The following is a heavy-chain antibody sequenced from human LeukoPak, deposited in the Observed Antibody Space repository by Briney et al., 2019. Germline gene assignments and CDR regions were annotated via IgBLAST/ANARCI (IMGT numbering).Heavy chain of an antibody. D-gene: IGHD6-19*01. CDR2: FDPEDGET. V-gene: IGHV1-24*01. J-gene: IGHJ6*02. CDR1: GYTLTELS. Sequence: ASVKVSCKVSGYTLTELSMHWVRQAPGKGLEWMGGFDPEDGETIYAQKFQGRVTMTTDTSTSTAYMELRSLRSDDTAVYYCARERSVAGTNYYGMDVWGQGTTVTVSS. CDR3: ARERSVAGTNYYGMDV.